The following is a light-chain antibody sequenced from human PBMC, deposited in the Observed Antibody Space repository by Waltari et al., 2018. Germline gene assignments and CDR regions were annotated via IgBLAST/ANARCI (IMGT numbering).Light chain of an antibody. V-gene: IGKV3-11*01. Sequence: VLTQSPATLSLSPGERATLSCRASQSVDDYMDWYQQKPGQSPRLLIYDASNRATGIPIRFSGSGFGTDFTLTISSLEPDDFAHYYCQQRRNWPPTFGQGTKVEIK. CDR1: QSVDDY. J-gene: IGKJ1*01. CDR2: DAS. CDR3: QQRRNWPPT.